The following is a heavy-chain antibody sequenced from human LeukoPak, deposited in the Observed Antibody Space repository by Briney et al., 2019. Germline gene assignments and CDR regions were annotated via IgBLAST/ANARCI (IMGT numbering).Heavy chain of an antibody. CDR2: ISDSGGRT. CDR1: GITLSNYG. Sequence: GGSLRLSCAVSGITLSNYGMSWVRQAPGEELEWVAGISDSGGRTNYADSVKGRFTISRDNPKNTLYLQMNSLRAEDTAVYFCAKRGVVIRVILVGFHKEAYYFDSWGQGALVTVSS. D-gene: IGHD3-22*01. J-gene: IGHJ4*02. V-gene: IGHV3-23*01. CDR3: AKRGVVIRVILVGFHKEAYYFDS.